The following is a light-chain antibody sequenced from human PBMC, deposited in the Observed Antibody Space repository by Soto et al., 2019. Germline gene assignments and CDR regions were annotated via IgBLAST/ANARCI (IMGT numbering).Light chain of an antibody. Sequence: EIQMTQSPPSLFASVGDRVTMTCQASQDITNYLNWFQQKPGKAPKLLIYDASNLEPGVPSRFSGSGSGTDFTFTISSLQPEDIATYYCQQYDNLPITFGQGTRLEI. J-gene: IGKJ5*01. CDR2: DAS. V-gene: IGKV1-33*01. CDR1: QDITNY. CDR3: QQYDNLPIT.